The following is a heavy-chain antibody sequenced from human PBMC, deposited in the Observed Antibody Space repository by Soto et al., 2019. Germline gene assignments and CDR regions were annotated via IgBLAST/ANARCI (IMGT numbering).Heavy chain of an antibody. J-gene: IGHJ4*02. Sequence: EVQLVESGGGLVKPGGSLRLSCAASGFTFSDAWMNWARQAPGKGLEWVGRIKSKAYGGTADYSAPVRGRFTISRDDSTATMYLQMNSLETEDTGVYYCTSHDATEQNFVPYWGRGTLVTVSS. CDR2: IKSKAYGGTA. D-gene: IGHD1-7*01. CDR3: TSHDATEQNFVPY. CDR1: GFTFSDAW. V-gene: IGHV3-15*07.